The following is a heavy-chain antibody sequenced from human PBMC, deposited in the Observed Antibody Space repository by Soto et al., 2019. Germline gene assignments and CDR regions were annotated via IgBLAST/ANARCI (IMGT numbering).Heavy chain of an antibody. V-gene: IGHV3-13*04. J-gene: IGHJ4*02. CDR2: IGTAGDT. CDR3: ARDGGRGEGHFDS. D-gene: IGHD3-16*01. CDR1: GFTFSSYD. Sequence: GGSLRLSCAASGFTFSSYDMHWVRQVTGKGLEWVSGIGTAGDTYYPGSVKGRFTISRENAKNSLYLQMNSLRVGDTAVYYCARDGGRGEGHFDSWGLGTLVTVSS.